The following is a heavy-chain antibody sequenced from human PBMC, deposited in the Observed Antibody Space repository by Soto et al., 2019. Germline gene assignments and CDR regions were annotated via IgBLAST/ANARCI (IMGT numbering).Heavy chain of an antibody. V-gene: IGHV1-69*12. CDR1: GRTFSSYA. CDR3: ARDQHCSGGSCPHTFDY. D-gene: IGHD2-15*01. CDR2: IIPIFGTA. Sequence: QVQLVQSGAEVKKPGSSVKVSCKASGRTFSSYAISWVRQAPGQGLEWMGGIIPIFGTANYAQKFQGRVTITADESTSTAYMELSSLRSEDTAVYYCARDQHCSGGSCPHTFDYWGQGTLVTVSS. J-gene: IGHJ4*02.